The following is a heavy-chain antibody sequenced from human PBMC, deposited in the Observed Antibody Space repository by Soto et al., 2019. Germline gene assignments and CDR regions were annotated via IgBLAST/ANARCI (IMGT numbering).Heavy chain of an antibody. Sequence: GESLKLSRQGSGYSFTSYSISLVRQMPGKGLEWMGSIYPSDSDTNYSPSFQGQVTILADKSISTAYLQWSSLKAPDTAMYYCARLGEMATMDYYYMDVWGKGTTVTVSS. V-gene: IGHV5-10-1*04. D-gene: IGHD3-16*01. CDR1: GYSFTSYS. J-gene: IGHJ6*03. CDR3: ARLGEMATMDYYYMDV. CDR2: IYPSDSDT.